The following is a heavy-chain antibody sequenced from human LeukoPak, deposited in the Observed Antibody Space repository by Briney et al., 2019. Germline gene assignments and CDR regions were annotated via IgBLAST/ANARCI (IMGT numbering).Heavy chain of an antibody. J-gene: IGHJ3*02. CDR1: GFTFGDYA. V-gene: IGHV3-49*04. Sequence: GGSLRLSCTASGFTFGDYAMSWVRQAPGKGLEWVGFIRSKACGGTTEYAASVKGRFTISRDDSKSIAYLQMNSLKTEDTAVYYCSGYYDFWSGKTGADAFDIWGQGTMVTVSS. D-gene: IGHD3-3*01. CDR2: IRSKACGGTT. CDR3: SGYYDFWSGKTGADAFDI.